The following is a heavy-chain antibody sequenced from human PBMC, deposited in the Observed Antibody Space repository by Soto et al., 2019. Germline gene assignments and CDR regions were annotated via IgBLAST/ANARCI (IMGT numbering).Heavy chain of an antibody. V-gene: IGHV1-69*13. CDR1: GGTFSSYA. Sequence: SVKVSCKASGGTFSSYAISWVRQAPGQGLEWMGGIIPIFGTANYAQKFQGRVTITADESTSTAYMELSSLRSEDTAVYYCARVIGYCSGGSCYYNWFDPWGQGTMVTVYS. D-gene: IGHD2-15*01. CDR2: IIPIFGTA. CDR3: ARVIGYCSGGSCYYNWFDP. J-gene: IGHJ5*02.